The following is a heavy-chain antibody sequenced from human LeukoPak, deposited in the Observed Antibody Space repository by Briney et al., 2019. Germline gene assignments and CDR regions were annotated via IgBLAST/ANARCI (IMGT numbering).Heavy chain of an antibody. CDR1: GFTFSNYV. D-gene: IGHD6-6*01. V-gene: IGHV3-23*01. J-gene: IGHJ4*02. Sequence: GSLRLSCAAAGFTFSNYVMGWVRRPAGEGLQWVSVISGSGITTYYARSVKGRFTISRDNSKNTLYLQMNNLRAEDTAIYYCAKTGLYSSSSRGYFDYWGQGTLVTVSS. CDR2: ISGSGITT. CDR3: AKTGLYSSSSRGYFDY.